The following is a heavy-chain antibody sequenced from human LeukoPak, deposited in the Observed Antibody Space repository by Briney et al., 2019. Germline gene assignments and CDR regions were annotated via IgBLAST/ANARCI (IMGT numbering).Heavy chain of an antibody. CDR2: INPSGGST. CDR3: ARAVSGQRGYSYGPDYFDY. Sequence: GASVKVSCKASGYTFTSYYMHWVRQAPGQGLEWMGIINPSGGSTSYAQKFQGRVTMTRDMSTSTVYMELSSLRSEDTAVYYCARAVSGQRGYSYGPDYFDYRGQGTLVTVSS. CDR1: GYTFTSYY. D-gene: IGHD5-18*01. J-gene: IGHJ4*02. V-gene: IGHV1-46*01.